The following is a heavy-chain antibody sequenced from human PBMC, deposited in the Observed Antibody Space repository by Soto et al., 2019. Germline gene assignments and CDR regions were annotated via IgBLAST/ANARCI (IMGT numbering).Heavy chain of an antibody. CDR3: ARRVIGSSRAFDI. Sequence: LRLSCAASGFAFSSHPMSWVRQAPEKGLEWVAGISDGGDLTYNADSVRGRFTISRDNSRNTLYLQMNSLRAEDTAVYYCARRVIGSSRAFDIWGQGXMVTVSS. V-gene: IGHV3-23*01. J-gene: IGHJ3*02. CDR1: GFAFSSHP. CDR2: ISDGGDLT. D-gene: IGHD3-10*01.